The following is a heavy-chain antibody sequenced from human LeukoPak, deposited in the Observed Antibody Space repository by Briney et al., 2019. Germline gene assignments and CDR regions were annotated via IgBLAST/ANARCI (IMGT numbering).Heavy chain of an antibody. CDR1: GFTFSSYG. CDR2: ISYDGSNK. J-gene: IGHJ4*02. D-gene: IGHD3-9*01. Sequence: GSLRLSCAASGFTFSSYGMHWVRQAPGKGLEWVAVISYDGSNKYYADSVKGRFTISRDNSKNTLYLQMNSLRAEDTAVYYCAKDDYDILTGYSSFDYWGQGTLVTVSS. CDR3: AKDDYDILTGYSSFDY. V-gene: IGHV3-30*18.